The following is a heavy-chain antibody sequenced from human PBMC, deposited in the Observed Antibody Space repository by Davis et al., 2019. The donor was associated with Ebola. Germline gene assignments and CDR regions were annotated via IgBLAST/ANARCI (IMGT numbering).Heavy chain of an antibody. CDR3: ASPGIAAANLPYYYYYGMDV. Sequence: SVKVSCKASGGTFSSYAISWVRQAPGQGLEWMGGIIPIFGTANYAQKFQGRVTITADESTSTAYMELSSLRSEDTAVYYCASPGIAAANLPYYYYYGMDVWGQGTTVTVSS. CDR2: IIPIFGTA. D-gene: IGHD6-13*01. V-gene: IGHV1-69*13. CDR1: GGTFSSYA. J-gene: IGHJ6*02.